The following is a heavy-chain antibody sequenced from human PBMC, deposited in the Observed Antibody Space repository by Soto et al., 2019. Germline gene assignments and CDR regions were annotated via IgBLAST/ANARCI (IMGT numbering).Heavy chain of an antibody. D-gene: IGHD3-10*01. J-gene: IGHJ6*02. V-gene: IGHV3-23*01. CDR1: GFTLRNHA. CDR3: ARELVNGITMVRRVTRFYGMDD. Sequence: VGSLRLSCAASGFTLRNHAMNWVRTAPGKGLEWVATIRATGGSTYYADSVKGRFTISSDDSKNTLDLQMNGRRAEETAVEYWARELVNGITMVRRVTRFYGMDDRAHRTTVTVSS. CDR2: IRATGGST.